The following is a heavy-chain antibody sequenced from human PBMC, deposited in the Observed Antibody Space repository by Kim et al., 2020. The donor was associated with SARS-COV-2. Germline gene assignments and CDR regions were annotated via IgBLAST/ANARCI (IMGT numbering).Heavy chain of an antibody. J-gene: IGHJ3*02. Sequence: ASVKVSCKASGYTFTTYPIYWARQAPGQRLEWMGWINTGNGNTKYSQNFQVRVTITRDTSASTAYMELSSLRSEDTAVYYCARESAVGGYAFDIWGQGTMVTVSS. CDR3: ARESAVGGYAFDI. CDR2: INTGNGNT. CDR1: GYTFTTYP. V-gene: IGHV1-3*04. D-gene: IGHD6-19*01.